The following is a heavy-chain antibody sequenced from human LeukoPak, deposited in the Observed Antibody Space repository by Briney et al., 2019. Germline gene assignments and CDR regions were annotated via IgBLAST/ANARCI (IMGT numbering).Heavy chain of an antibody. J-gene: IGHJ4*02. Sequence: GGSLRLSCAASGFTFSSYWMSWVRQAPGKGLEWVSAISGSGGSTYYADSVKGRFTISRDNSKNTLYLQMNSLRAEDTAVYYCAKREYYYDSSGSYFDYWGQGTLVTVSS. V-gene: IGHV3-23*01. CDR1: GFTFSSYW. D-gene: IGHD3-22*01. CDR3: AKREYYYDSSGSYFDY. CDR2: ISGSGGST.